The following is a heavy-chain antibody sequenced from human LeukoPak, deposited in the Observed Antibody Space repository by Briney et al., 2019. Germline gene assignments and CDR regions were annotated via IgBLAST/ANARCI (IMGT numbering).Heavy chain of an antibody. D-gene: IGHD6-19*01. CDR1: GGTFSSYA. Sequence: SVKVSCKASGGTFSSYAISWVRQAPEQGLEWMGGITPIFGTANYAQKFQGRVTITADESTSTAYMELSSLRSEDTAVYYCARESMAGDYYYYYYMDVWGKGTTVTVSS. J-gene: IGHJ6*03. CDR3: ARESMAGDYYYYYYMDV. V-gene: IGHV1-69*01. CDR2: ITPIFGTA.